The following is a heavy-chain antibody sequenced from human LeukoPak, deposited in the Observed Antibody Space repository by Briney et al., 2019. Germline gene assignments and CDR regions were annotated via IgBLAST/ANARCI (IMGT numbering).Heavy chain of an antibody. CDR2: INAGNGNT. CDR3: ARVSGRDFWSGYYQA. J-gene: IGHJ5*02. D-gene: IGHD3-3*01. CDR1: GYTFTSYA. V-gene: IGHV1-3*01. Sequence: ASVKVSCKASGYTFTSYAMHWVCQAPGQRLEWMGWINAGNGNTKYSQKFQGRVTITRDTSASTAYMELSSLRSEDTAVYYCARVSGRDFWSGYYQAWGQGTLVTVSS.